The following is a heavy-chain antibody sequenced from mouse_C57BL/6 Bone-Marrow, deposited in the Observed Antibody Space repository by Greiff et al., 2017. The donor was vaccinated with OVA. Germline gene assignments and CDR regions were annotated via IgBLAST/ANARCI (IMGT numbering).Heavy chain of an antibody. CDR3: ASLGGAY. CDR1: EYEFPSHN. Sequence: EVKLMESGRGLVQPGESLKLSCESNEYEFPSHNMSWVRQTTEKSLELVAAINSDGGSTYYPHTMKSRFIISRDNTKKTLYLQMSRLRAEDTALYDCASLGGAYWGQGTLVTVSA. J-gene: IGHJ3*01. V-gene: IGHV5-2*01. CDR2: INSDGGST. D-gene: IGHD4-1*01.